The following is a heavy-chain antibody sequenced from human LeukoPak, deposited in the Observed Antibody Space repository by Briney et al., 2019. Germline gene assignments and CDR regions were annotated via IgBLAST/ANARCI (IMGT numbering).Heavy chain of an antibody. CDR2: IYYSGST. CDR3: ARGVGIYYSLYYFDY. V-gene: IGHV4-59*01. CDR1: GGSMSTCY. J-gene: IGHJ4*02. Sequence: SETLSLTCTVSGGSMSTCYWSWIRQPPGKGLEWIGYIYYSGSTNYNPSLKSRVTISVDTSKNQFSLKLSSVTAADTAVYYCARGVGIYYSLYYFDYWGQGTLVTVSS. D-gene: IGHD1-26*01.